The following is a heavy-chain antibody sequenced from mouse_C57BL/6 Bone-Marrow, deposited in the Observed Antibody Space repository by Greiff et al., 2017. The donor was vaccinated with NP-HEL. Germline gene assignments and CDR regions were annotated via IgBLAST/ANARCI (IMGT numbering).Heavy chain of an antibody. CDR1: GYTFTSYW. Sequence: QVQLQQPGAELVMPGASVKLSCKASGYTFTSYWMHWVKQRPGQGLEWIGEIDPSDSYTNYNQKFKGKSTLTVDKSSSTAYMELNSLTSEDSAVYYCARSSYYSYDGFYYAMDYWGQGTSVTVSS. D-gene: IGHD2-12*01. V-gene: IGHV1-69*01. CDR3: ARSSYYSYDGFYYAMDY. CDR2: IDPSDSYT. J-gene: IGHJ4*01.